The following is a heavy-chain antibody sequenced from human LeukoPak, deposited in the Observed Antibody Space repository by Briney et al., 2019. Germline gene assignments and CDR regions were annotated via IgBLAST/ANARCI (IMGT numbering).Heavy chain of an antibody. CDR2: INSDGSWT. V-gene: IGHV3-74*01. CDR1: GNYW. J-gene: IGHJ4*02. D-gene: IGHD2/OR15-2a*01. CDR3: VSFYETY. Sequence: QSGGSLRLSCVASGNYWMHWVRQAPGKGLVWVSHINSDGSWTSYADSVKGRFTISKDNAKNTVYLQMNSLRAEDTAAYYCVSFYETYWGRGTLVTVSS.